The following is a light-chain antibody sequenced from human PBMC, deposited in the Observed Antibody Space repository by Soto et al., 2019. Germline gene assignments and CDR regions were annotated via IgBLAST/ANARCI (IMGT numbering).Light chain of an antibody. Sequence: QSALTQRASVSGSPGQSITISFTGTSSDVGGYNYVSWYQQHPGKAPKLMIYEVSNRPSGVSNRFSGSKSGNTASLTISGLQAEDEADYYCSPYTSSTTLAVFGTGSKVTVL. J-gene: IGLJ1*01. CDR3: SPYTSSTTLAV. V-gene: IGLV2-14*01. CDR2: EVS. CDR1: SSDVGGYNY.